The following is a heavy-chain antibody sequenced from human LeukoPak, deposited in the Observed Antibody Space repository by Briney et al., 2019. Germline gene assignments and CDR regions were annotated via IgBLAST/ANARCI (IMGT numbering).Heavy chain of an antibody. CDR1: GGTFSSYA. CDR2: IIPIFGTA. CDR3: ARERALASGLRVFGY. Sequence: SVTVSCAASGGTFSSYAISWVRQAPGQGLEWMGGIIPIFGTANYAQKFQGRVTITADEPTSTAYMELSSLRSEDTAVYYCARERALASGLRVFGYWGQGTLVTVSS. D-gene: IGHD3-10*02. V-gene: IGHV1-69*13. J-gene: IGHJ4*02.